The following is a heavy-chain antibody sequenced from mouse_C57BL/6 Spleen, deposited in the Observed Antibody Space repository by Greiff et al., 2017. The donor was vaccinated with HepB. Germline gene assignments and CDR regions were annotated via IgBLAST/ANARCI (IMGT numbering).Heavy chain of an antibody. D-gene: IGHD2-4*01. V-gene: IGHV1-72*01. CDR3: ARVYDYDAWFAY. Sequence: VQLQQSGAELVKPGASVKLSCKASGYTFTSYWMHWVKQRPGRGLEWIGRIDTNSGGTKYNEKFKSKATLTVDKPSSTAYMQLSSLTSEDSAVYYCARVYDYDAWFAYWGQGTLVTVSA. CDR1: GYTFTSYW. J-gene: IGHJ3*01. CDR2: IDTNSGGT.